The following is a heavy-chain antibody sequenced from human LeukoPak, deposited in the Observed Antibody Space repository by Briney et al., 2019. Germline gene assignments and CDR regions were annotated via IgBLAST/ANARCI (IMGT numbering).Heavy chain of an antibody. D-gene: IGHD2-15*01. CDR2: IYSGGST. J-gene: IGHJ4*02. CDR1: GFTVSSNY. V-gene: IGHV3-53*01. Sequence: GGPLRLSCAASGFTVSSNYMSWVRHARGRGRGWGPVIYSGGSTYYADSVKGRFTISRDNSKNTLYLQMNSLRAEDTAVYYCARETHLSGGSAADYWGQGTLVTVSS. CDR3: ARETHLSGGSAADY.